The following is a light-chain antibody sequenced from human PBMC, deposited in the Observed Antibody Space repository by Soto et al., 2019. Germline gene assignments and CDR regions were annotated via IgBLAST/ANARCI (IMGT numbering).Light chain of an antibody. V-gene: IGLV2-8*01. J-gene: IGLJ3*02. CDR2: EVT. Sequence: QSVLTQPPSASGSPGQSVTISCTGTSSDVGAYNYVSWYQQHAGKAPKLAIYEVTKRPSGVPDHFSGSKSANTASLTVSGLQAEDEADYYCSSFASSNTWVFGGGTKLTVL. CDR3: SSFASSNTWV. CDR1: SSDVGAYNY.